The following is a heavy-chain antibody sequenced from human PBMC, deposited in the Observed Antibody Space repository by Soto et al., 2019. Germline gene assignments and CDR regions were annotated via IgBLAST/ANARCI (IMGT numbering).Heavy chain of an antibody. CDR1: GGTFSSYA. CDR2: IIPIFGTA. J-gene: IGHJ2*01. CDR3: ARVSTTVTTLGYFDL. V-gene: IGHV1-69*12. Sequence: QVQLVQSGAEVKKPGSSVKVSCKASGGTFSSYAISWVRQTPGQGLGWMGGIIPIFGTANYAQKFQGRVTITADESTSTAYMELSSLRSEDTAVYYGARVSTTVTTLGYFDLWGRGTLVTVSS. D-gene: IGHD4-17*01.